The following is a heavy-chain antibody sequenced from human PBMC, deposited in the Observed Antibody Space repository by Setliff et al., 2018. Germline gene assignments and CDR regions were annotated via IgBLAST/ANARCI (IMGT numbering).Heavy chain of an antibody. CDR3: ARTCSGSGCYGGLES. Sequence: GGSLRLSCAASGFTFSTYRMHWVRQAPGKGLEWVAVIWGDGVNKFHADSVKGRFTISRDNWKNTLYLQMNSLRPEDTAVYYCARTCSGSGCYGGLESWGQGTPVTVSS. V-gene: IGHV3-33*08. CDR1: GFTFSTYR. D-gene: IGHD2-15*01. CDR2: IWGDGVNK. J-gene: IGHJ4*02.